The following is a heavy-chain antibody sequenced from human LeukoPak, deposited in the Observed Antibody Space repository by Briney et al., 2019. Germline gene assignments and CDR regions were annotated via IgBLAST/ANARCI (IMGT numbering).Heavy chain of an antibody. CDR3: ARSGGNAFDI. CDR2: INPNNGGT. Sequence: ASVKVSCKASGYTFIGHYIHWVRQAPGQGLEWMGWINPNNGGTKYAPKFQGGVTMTRDTSISTAYMELSRLTSDDTAVYYCARSGGNAFDIWGQGTMVTVSS. CDR1: GYTFIGHY. V-gene: IGHV1-2*02. D-gene: IGHD3-10*01. J-gene: IGHJ3*02.